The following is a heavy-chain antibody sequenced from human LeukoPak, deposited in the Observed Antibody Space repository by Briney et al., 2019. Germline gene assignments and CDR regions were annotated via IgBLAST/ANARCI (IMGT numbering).Heavy chain of an antibody. CDR3: ASGNSSGWYRWFDP. J-gene: IGHJ5*02. CDR1: GGSISSGGYY. Sequence: PSETLPLTCTVSGGSISSGGYYWSWIRQHPGKGLEWIGYIYYSGSTYYNPSLKSRVTISVDTSKNQFSLKLSSVTAADTAVYYCASGNSSGWYRWFDPWGQGTLVTVSS. CDR2: IYYSGST. V-gene: IGHV4-31*03. D-gene: IGHD6-19*01.